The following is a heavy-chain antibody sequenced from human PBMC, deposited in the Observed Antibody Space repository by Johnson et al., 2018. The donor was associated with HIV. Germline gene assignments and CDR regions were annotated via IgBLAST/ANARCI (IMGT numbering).Heavy chain of an antibody. CDR3: AKEDGAARAFDI. D-gene: IGHD6-6*01. V-gene: IGHV3-9*01. CDR1: GFTFDDYA. CDR2: ISWNSGTI. J-gene: IGHJ3*02. Sequence: QLVESGGGLVQPGRSLRLSCAASGFTFDDYAMHWVRQAPGKGLEWVSGISWNSGTIGYADSVKGRFAISRDNAKNSMYLQMNGLRAEDTALYYCAKEDGAARAFDIWGQGTIVTVSS.